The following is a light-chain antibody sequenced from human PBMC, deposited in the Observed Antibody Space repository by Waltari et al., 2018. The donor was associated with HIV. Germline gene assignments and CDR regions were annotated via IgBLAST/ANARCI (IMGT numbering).Light chain of an antibody. CDR3: QQYYSVPPT. V-gene: IGKV4-1*01. Sequence: DIVMKQSPDSLTVSLGERATVTCQSSQTLLYSSDNKNYLAWYQQKAGQPPRLLISFASTQYSGVPYRFSGSGSGTVFTLTINRLQAEDVAVYYCQQYYSVPPTFGQGTSLEI. CDR2: FAS. CDR1: QTLLYSSDNKNY. J-gene: IGKJ2*01.